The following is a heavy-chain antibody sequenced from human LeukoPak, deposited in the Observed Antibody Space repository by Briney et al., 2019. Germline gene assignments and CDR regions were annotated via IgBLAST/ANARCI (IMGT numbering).Heavy chain of an antibody. CDR1: GFTVSSNY. J-gene: IGHJ4*02. Sequence: PGGSLRLSCAASGFTVSSNYMSWVRQAPGKGLEWVSVIYSDGTTKYADSVKGRFTISRDNSKNTLYLQMNSLRTEDTAVFYCARDRDLLTGNYYGYWGQGTLVTVSS. CDR3: ARDRDLLTGNYYGY. D-gene: IGHD3-9*01. V-gene: IGHV3-66*01. CDR2: IYSDGTT.